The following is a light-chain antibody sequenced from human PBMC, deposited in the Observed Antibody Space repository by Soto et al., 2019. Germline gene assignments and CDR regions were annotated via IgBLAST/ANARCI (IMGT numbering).Light chain of an antibody. J-gene: IGKJ2*02. CDR3: QQSYSTPRT. CDR1: QSISTY. V-gene: IGKV1-39*01. CDR2: AAS. Sequence: DIQMTQSPSSLSASVGDRVTITCRASQSISTYLNWYQQKVGKAPKLLIYAASSLQRGVPSRFSGSGSGPDFTLTISSLQPDDFATYYCQQSYSTPRTFGQGTKLEIK.